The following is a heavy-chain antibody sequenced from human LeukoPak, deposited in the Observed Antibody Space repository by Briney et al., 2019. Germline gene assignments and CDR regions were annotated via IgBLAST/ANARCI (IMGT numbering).Heavy chain of an antibody. J-gene: IGHJ4*02. CDR2: INPNSGGT. D-gene: IGHD4-17*01. Sequence: GASVKVSCKASGYTFTGYYLYWVRQAPGQGLEWMGWINPNSGGTNFAQKFQGRVTMTRDTSISTVYMELSRLRSDDTAVYYCTRVRYDYGDYYFDYWGQGTLVTVSS. CDR1: GYTFTGYY. V-gene: IGHV1-2*02. CDR3: TRVRYDYGDYYFDY.